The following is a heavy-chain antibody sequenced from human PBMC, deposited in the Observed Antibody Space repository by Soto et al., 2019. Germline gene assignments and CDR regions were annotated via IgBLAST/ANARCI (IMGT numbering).Heavy chain of an antibody. CDR1: GGSVSSGSYY. D-gene: IGHD3-16*02. CDR2: IYYSGST. Sequence: QVQLQESGPGLVKPSETLSLTCTVSGGSVSSGSYYWSWIRQPPGKGLEWIGYIYYSGSTNYNPSLKRRATISVDTSKNQFSLKLSSVTAADTAVYYCARDHRFPPRHYWYFDLWGRGTLVTVSS. J-gene: IGHJ2*01. CDR3: ARDHRFPPRHYWYFDL. V-gene: IGHV4-61*01.